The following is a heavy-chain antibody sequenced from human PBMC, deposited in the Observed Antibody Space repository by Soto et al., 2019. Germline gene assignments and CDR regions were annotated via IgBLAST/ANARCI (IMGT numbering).Heavy chain of an antibody. CDR1: GFTFSSYG. D-gene: IGHD3-10*01. V-gene: IGHV3-30*18. J-gene: IGHJ6*02. Sequence: AGGSLRLSCAASGFTFSSYGMHWVRQAPGKGLEWVAVISYDGSNKYYADPVKGRFTISRDNSKNTLYLQMNSLRAEDTAVYYCAKGSNFYYYHMDVWGQGTTVTVSS. CDR2: ISYDGSNK. CDR3: AKGSNFYYYHMDV.